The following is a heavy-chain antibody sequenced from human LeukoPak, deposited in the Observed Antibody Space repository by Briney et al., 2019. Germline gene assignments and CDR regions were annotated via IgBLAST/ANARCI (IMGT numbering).Heavy chain of an antibody. V-gene: IGHV1-2*02. D-gene: IGHD1-26*01. CDR1: GGTFSSYA. Sequence: GASVKVSCKASGGTFSSYAISWVRQAPGQGLEWMGWINPNSGGTNYAQKFQGRVTMTRDTSISTAYMELSRLRSDDTAVYYCARERSVVGATYPDYWGQGTLVTVSS. CDR3: ARERSVVGATYPDY. CDR2: INPNSGGT. J-gene: IGHJ4*02.